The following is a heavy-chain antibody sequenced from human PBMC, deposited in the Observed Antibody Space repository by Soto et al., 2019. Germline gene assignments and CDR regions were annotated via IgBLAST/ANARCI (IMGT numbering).Heavy chain of an antibody. CDR1: GGSISSGGYY. V-gene: IGHV4-31*03. J-gene: IGHJ4*02. CDR3: ASYGSGSYYPTTFDY. CDR2: IYYSGST. D-gene: IGHD3-10*01. Sequence: QVQLQESGPGLVKPSQTLSLTCTVSGGSISSGGYYWSWIRQHPGKGLECIGYIYYSGSTYYNPSLASRVTRSVATSETQFSLKLSSVTAADTAVYYCASYGSGSYYPTTFDYWGQGTLVTVSS.